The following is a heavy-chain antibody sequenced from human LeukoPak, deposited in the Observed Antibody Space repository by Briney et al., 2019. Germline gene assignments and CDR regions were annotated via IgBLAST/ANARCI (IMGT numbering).Heavy chain of an antibody. D-gene: IGHD1-26*01. Sequence: SETLSLTCAVSGGSISSSNWWSWVRQPPGKGLEWIGEIYHSGSTNYNPSLKSRVTISVDKSKNQFSLKLSSVTAADTAVYYCARAREWELLVTEDAFDIWGQGTMVTVSS. J-gene: IGHJ3*02. V-gene: IGHV4-4*02. CDR1: GGSISSSNW. CDR2: IYHSGST. CDR3: ARAREWELLVTEDAFDI.